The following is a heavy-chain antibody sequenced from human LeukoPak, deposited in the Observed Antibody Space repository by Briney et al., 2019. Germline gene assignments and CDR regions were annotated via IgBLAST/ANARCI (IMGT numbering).Heavy chain of an antibody. J-gene: IGHJ3*02. V-gene: IGHV4-39*07. D-gene: IGHD3-22*01. CDR1: GGSISSSNYY. CDR2: IHYSGST. Sequence: SETLSLTCTVSGGSISSSNYYWGWIRQPPGKGLEWIESIHYSGSTYYNPSLKSRVTISVDTSKNQFSLKLTSVTTADTAVYYCAGEDYFDSSGYASWRFDIWGQGTMVTVSS. CDR3: AGEDYFDSSGYASWRFDI.